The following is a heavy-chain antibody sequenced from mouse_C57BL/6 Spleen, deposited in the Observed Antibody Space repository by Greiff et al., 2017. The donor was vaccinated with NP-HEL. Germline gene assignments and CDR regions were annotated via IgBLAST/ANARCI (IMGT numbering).Heavy chain of an antibody. CDR3: ARTHDGYPCAMDY. J-gene: IGHJ4*01. D-gene: IGHD2-3*01. CDR2: INPSNGGT. V-gene: IGHV1-53*01. CDR1: GYTFTSYW. Sequence: QVQLKQPGTELVKPGALVKLSCKASGYTFTSYWMHWVKQRPGQGLEWIGNINPSNGGTNYNEKFKSKATLTVDKSSSTAYMQLSSLTSEDTAVYYCARTHDGYPCAMDYGGQGTSVTVSS.